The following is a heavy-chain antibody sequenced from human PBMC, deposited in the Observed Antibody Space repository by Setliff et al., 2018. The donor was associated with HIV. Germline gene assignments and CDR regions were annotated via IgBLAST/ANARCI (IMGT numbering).Heavy chain of an antibody. Sequence: PGGSLRLSCAASGFTFSSYWMHWVRQAPGKGLVWVSRINTDGRTTDYADSVKGRFTISRDNAKNTLYLQMNSLRAEDTAVYYCAREEYTQYYFDYWGQGTLVTVSS. CDR3: AREEYTQYYFDY. D-gene: IGHD6-6*01. CDR2: INTDGRTT. V-gene: IGHV3-74*01. CDR1: GFTFSSYW. J-gene: IGHJ4*02.